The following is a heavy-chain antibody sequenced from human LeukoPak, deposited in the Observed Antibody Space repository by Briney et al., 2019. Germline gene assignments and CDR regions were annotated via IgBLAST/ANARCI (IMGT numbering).Heavy chain of an antibody. J-gene: IGHJ4*02. CDR1: GGSISSSSYY. Sequence: PSETLSLTCTVSGGSISSSSYYWGWIRQPPGKGLEWIGSIYYSGSTYYNPSLKSRVTISVDTSKNQFSLKLSSVTAADTAVYFCARRYSSGWSPTFWGQGILVTVST. D-gene: IGHD6-19*01. CDR2: IYYSGST. CDR3: ARRYSSGWSPTF. V-gene: IGHV4-39*07.